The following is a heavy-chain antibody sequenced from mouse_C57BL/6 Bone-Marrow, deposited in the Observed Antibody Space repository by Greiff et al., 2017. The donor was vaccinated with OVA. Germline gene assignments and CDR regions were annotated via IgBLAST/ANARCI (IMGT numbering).Heavy chain of an antibody. CDR2: IDPSDSET. J-gene: IGHJ4*01. Sequence: VQLQQPGAELVRPGSSVKLSCKASGYTFTSYWMHWVKQRPIQGLEWIGNIDPSDSETHYNQKFKDKATLTVDKSSSTAYMQLSSLTSEDTAIYYCARSGYWGYAMDYWGQGTSVTVSS. CDR1: GYTFTSYW. CDR3: ARSGYWGYAMDY. V-gene: IGHV1-52*01. D-gene: IGHD3-1*01.